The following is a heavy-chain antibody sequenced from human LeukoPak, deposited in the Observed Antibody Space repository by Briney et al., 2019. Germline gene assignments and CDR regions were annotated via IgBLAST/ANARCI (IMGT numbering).Heavy chain of an antibody. J-gene: IGHJ6*04. CDR2: IYTREST. CDR1: GGSISSYY. D-gene: IGHD1-1*01. V-gene: IGHV4-4*07. Sequence: SETLSLTCTVSGGSISSYYWSWIRQPAGKGLEWIGRIYTRESTNYNPSLKSRVTMSVDTSKNQFSLKLSSVTAAATAVYYCAKCLWNDRRNGLYYYYCMDVWGKGTTVTVSS. CDR3: AKCLWNDRRNGLYYYYCMDV.